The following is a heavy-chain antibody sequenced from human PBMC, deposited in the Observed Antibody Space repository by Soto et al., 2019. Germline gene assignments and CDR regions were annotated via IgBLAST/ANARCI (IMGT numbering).Heavy chain of an antibody. V-gene: IGHV3-30-3*01. CDR2: IPYDGDKI. CDR3: GRGTCYDCWHNDY. J-gene: IGHJ4*02. D-gene: IGHD2-21*02. CDR1: GFTFSNYA. Sequence: QVQLVESGGGVVQPGRSLRLSCAASGFTFSNYAMHWVRQAPGKGLEWMAVIPYDGDKIHYADSVKGRLTISRDNDKNTLYLQINSLRVEDTAVSYCGRGTCYDCWHNDYWGQGTQVTVSS.